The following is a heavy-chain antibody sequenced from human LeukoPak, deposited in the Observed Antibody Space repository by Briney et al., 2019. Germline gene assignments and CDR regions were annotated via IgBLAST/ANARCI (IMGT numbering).Heavy chain of an antibody. CDR2: ISWNSGSI. J-gene: IGHJ4*02. D-gene: IGHD6-19*01. CDR3: AKGSSGWYNRPFDY. Sequence: PGRSLRLSCAASGFTFDDYAMHWVRQAPGKGLEWVSGISWNSGSIGYADSVKGRFTISRDNAKNSLYLQMNSLRAEDTALYYCAKGSSGWYNRPFDYWGQGTLVTVSS. CDR1: GFTFDDYA. V-gene: IGHV3-9*01.